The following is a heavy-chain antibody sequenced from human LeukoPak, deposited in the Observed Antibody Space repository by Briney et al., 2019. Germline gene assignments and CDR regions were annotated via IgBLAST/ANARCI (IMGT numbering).Heavy chain of an antibody. D-gene: IGHD6-19*01. CDR1: GFTFTNYW. V-gene: IGHV5-10-1*01. J-gene: IGHJ4*02. Sequence: GESLKISCQGAGFTFTNYWISWVRQMPGKGLEWMGKVDPYDSNVNYSPSFQGHVTISVDRSVSTAYLHWTSLRASDTATYYCARLLGVAGMDYWGPGTRLTVTS. CDR3: ARLLGVAGMDY. CDR2: VDPYDSNV.